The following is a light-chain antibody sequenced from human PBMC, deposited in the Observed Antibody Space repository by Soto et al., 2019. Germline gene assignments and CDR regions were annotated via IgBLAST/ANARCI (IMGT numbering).Light chain of an antibody. CDR1: SSDVGSYNY. CDR3: NSYTGSSTPYV. Sequence: QSALTQPASVSGSPGQSITISCTGTSSDVGSYNYVSWYQQHPGKAPKLMIYDVSNRPSGVSNRFSGSKSGNTASLIISGLQAEDEADYYCNSYTGSSTPYVFGTGTKLTVL. J-gene: IGLJ1*01. CDR2: DVS. V-gene: IGLV2-14*03.